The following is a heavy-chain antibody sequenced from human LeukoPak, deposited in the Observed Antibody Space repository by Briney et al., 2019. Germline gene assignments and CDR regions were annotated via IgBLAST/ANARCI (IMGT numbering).Heavy chain of an antibody. V-gene: IGHV1-69*13. CDR3: ARGRSSSWYMDV. D-gene: IGHD6-13*01. CDR2: IIPIFGTA. J-gene: IGHJ6*03. Sequence: GASVKVSCKASGYTFTNYAINWVRQAPGQGLEWMGRIIPIFGTANYAQKFQGRVTITADESTSTAYMELSSLRSEDTAVYYCARGRSSSWYMDVWGKGTTVTISS. CDR1: GYTFTNYA.